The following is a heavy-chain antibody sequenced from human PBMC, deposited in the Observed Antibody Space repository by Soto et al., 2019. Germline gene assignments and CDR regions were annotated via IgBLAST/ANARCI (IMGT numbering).Heavy chain of an antibody. D-gene: IGHD5-18*01. CDR3: GRGGSDSPMAPGY. Sequence: GGSLRLSCAASGLTFSSYWMHWVRQAPGKGLVWVSRINPDGSATNYADSVKGRFTISRDNAKNTLYLQMNSLRAEDTAVFYCGRGGSDSPMAPGYWGQGTLVTVSS. CDR1: GLTFSSYW. J-gene: IGHJ4*02. V-gene: IGHV3-74*01. CDR2: INPDGSAT.